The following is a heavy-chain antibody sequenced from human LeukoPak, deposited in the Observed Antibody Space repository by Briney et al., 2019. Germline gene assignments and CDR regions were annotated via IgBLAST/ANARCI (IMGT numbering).Heavy chain of an antibody. CDR2: ISWNSGII. V-gene: IGHV3-9*01. CDR1: GFTFDDSA. J-gene: IGHJ1*01. Sequence: GGSLRLSCAASGFTFDDSAMHWVRQVPGKGLEWVSGISWNSGIIDYADSVKGRFTISRDNAKNSLYLQMNNLRPDDTAFYYCAKAPPYYSDSSGYFQHWGRGTLVTVSS. D-gene: IGHD3-22*01. CDR3: AKAPPYYSDSSGYFQH.